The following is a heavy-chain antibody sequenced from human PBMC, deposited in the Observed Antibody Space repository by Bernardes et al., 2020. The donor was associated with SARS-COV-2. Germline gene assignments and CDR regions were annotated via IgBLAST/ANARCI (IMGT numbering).Heavy chain of an antibody. V-gene: IGHV1-3*01. CDR3: AREVFSNSGGGFDY. Sequence: ASVNVSCKASGYTFTSHPIHWVRQAPGQRLEWVGCINADNGDTKYSEKFQGRITITRDTSAITAYMELSSLRAEDTAMYYCAREVFSNSGGGFDYWGQGTLVTVSS. CDR1: GYTFTSHP. CDR2: INADNGDT. D-gene: IGHD4-4*01. J-gene: IGHJ4*02.